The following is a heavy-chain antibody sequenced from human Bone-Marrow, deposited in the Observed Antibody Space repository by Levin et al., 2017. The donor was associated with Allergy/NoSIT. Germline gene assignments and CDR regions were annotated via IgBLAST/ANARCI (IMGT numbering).Heavy chain of an antibody. D-gene: IGHD1-1*01. J-gene: IGHJ6*02. CDR2: ISYDGSNK. Sequence: GGSLRLSCAASGFTFSSYGMHWVRQAPGKGLEWVAVISYDGSNKYYADSVKGRFTISRDNSKTTLYLQMNSLRAEDTAVYYCAKSPGTYYYYYGMDVWGQGTTVTVSS. CDR3: AKSPGTYYYYYGMDV. CDR1: GFTFSSYG. V-gene: IGHV3-30*18.